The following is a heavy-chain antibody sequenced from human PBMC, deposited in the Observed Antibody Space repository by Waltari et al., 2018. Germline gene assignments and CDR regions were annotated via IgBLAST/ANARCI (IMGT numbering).Heavy chain of an antibody. CDR3: ARMGYYYDSSGYYYYFDY. V-gene: IGHV4-39*01. J-gene: IGHJ4*02. CDR2: IYYSGST. D-gene: IGHD3-22*01. Sequence: QLQLQESGPGLVKPSETLYPTCTVSGGSISSSSYYWGWIRQPPGKGLEWIGSIYYSGSTYYNPSLKSRVTISVDTSKNQFSLKLSSVTAADTAVYYCARMGYYYDSSGYYYYFDYWGQGTLVTVSS. CDR1: GGSISSSSYY.